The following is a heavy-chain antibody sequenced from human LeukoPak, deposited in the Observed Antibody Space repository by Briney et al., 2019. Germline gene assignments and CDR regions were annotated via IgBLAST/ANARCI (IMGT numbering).Heavy chain of an antibody. V-gene: IGHV4-34*01. Sequence: PSETLSLTCAVYGGSFSGYYWSWIHQPPGKGLEWIGEINHSGSTNYNPSLKSRVTISVDTSKNQFPLKLSSVTAADTAVYYCARGRWFGELFYAPYDYWGQGTLVTVSS. CDR3: ARGRWFGELFYAPYDY. D-gene: IGHD3-10*01. J-gene: IGHJ4*02. CDR2: INHSGST. CDR1: GGSFSGYY.